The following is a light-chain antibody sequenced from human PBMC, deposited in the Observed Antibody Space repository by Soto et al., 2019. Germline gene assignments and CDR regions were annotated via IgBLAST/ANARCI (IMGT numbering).Light chain of an antibody. CDR1: QSVSSSY. Sequence: EIVLTQSPGTLSLSPGERATLSCRASQSVSSSYLAWYQQKPGQAPRLLIYGASSRATGIPDRFSGSGSGTYLTLTISRLEPEDFAVYYCQQYGSSPGTFGQGTKVEIK. J-gene: IGKJ1*01. CDR3: QQYGSSPGT. CDR2: GAS. V-gene: IGKV3-20*01.